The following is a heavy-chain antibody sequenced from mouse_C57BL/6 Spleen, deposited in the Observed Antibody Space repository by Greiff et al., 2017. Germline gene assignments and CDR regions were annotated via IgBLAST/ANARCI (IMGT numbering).Heavy chain of an antibody. CDR2: IDPETGGI. Sequence: VQLQQSGAELVRPGASVTLSCKASGYTFTDYEMHWVKQTPVHGLEWIGAIDPETGGIAYNQKFKGKAILPADKSSSTAYMQLSSLTSEDSAVYCCTSDYDYDSGVAYWGQGTLVTVSA. D-gene: IGHD2-4*01. J-gene: IGHJ3*01. CDR3: TSDYDYDSGVAY. CDR1: GYTFTDYE. V-gene: IGHV1-15*01.